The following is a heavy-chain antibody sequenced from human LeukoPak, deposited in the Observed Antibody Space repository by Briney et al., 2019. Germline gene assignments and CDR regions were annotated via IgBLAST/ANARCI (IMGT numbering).Heavy chain of an antibody. CDR1: GFTFSSYG. V-gene: IGHV3-30*02. Sequence: GGSLRLSCAASGFTFSSYGMHWVRQAPGKGLEWVAFIRYDGSNKYYADSVKGRFTISRDNSKNTLYLQMNSLRAEDTAVYYCAKTSGGNPTYYYYFYMDVWGKGTTVTVSS. CDR2: IRYDGSNK. J-gene: IGHJ6*03. D-gene: IGHD4-23*01. CDR3: AKTSGGNPTYYYYFYMDV.